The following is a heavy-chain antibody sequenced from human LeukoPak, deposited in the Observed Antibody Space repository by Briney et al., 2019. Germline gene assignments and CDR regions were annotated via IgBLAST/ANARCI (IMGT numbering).Heavy chain of an antibody. CDR2: INTDGSST. CDR3: AKDFHSSSWPYYFDY. J-gene: IGHJ4*02. Sequence: GGSLRLSCAASGFTFSSYWMHWVRQAPGKGLVWVSRINTDGSSTSYADSVKGRFTISRDNSKNTLYLEMNSLRAEDTAVYYCAKDFHSSSWPYYFDYWGQGTLVTVSS. CDR1: GFTFSSYW. V-gene: IGHV3-74*01. D-gene: IGHD6-13*01.